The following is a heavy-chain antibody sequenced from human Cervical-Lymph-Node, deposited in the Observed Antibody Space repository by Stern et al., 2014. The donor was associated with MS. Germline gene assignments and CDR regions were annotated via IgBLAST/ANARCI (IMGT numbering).Heavy chain of an antibody. V-gene: IGHV1-69*01. Sequence: VQLVQSGADVTKPGSLVKVSCKASGGTFSKFPSSWVRQAPGQGLEWMAGIFPVFGTPTYAQEVRGRVTITADVSTSTVYMELSSLRSDDTAVYYCALSSETSDRWYSLGYDLWGQGTLVTVSS. CDR1: GGTFSKFP. CDR2: IFPVFGTP. D-gene: IGHD6-13*01. J-gene: IGHJ5*02. CDR3: ALSSETSDRWYSLGYDL.